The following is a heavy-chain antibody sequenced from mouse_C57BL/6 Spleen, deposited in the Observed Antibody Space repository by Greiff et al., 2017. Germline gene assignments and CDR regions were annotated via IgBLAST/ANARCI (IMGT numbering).Heavy chain of an antibody. CDR2: IYPGDGDT. CDR1: GYAFSSSW. V-gene: IGHV1-82*01. J-gene: IGHJ1*03. CDR3: ARHFIWYFDV. Sequence: VVKPGASVKISCKASGYAFSSSWMNWVKQRPGKGLEWIGRIYPGDGDTNYNGKFKGKATLTADKSSSTAYMQLSSLTSEDSAVYVCARHFIWYFDVWGTGTTVTVSS. D-gene: IGHD1-2*01.